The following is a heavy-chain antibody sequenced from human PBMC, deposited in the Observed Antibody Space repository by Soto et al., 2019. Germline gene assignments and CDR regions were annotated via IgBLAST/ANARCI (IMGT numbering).Heavy chain of an antibody. D-gene: IGHD1-1*01. CDR3: ARTTGTLDAFAI. Sequence: EVQLVESGGGLVKPGGSLRLSCAASGFTFSSYSMNWVRQAPGKGLEWVSSISSSSSYIYYADSVKGRFTISRDNAKNSLYLQMNSLRAEDTAVYYCARTTGTLDAFAIWGQETMVTVSS. CDR1: GFTFSSYS. V-gene: IGHV3-21*01. J-gene: IGHJ3*02. CDR2: ISSSSSYI.